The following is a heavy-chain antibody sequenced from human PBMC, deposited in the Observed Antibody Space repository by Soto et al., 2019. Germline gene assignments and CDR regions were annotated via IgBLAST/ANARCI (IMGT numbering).Heavy chain of an antibody. D-gene: IGHD6-19*01. CDR1: GDSISNSY. CDR2: IYYSGTT. J-gene: IGHJ3*02. Sequence: SETLSLTCNVSGDSISNSYWSWIRQPPGKGLEWIAYIYYSGTTNYNPSLESRVTISMDTSKNQFSLSLTSVTAADTAVYYCAKSVVHQWLVHDAFDIWGQGTLVPV. CDR3: AKSVVHQWLVHDAFDI. V-gene: IGHV4-59*03.